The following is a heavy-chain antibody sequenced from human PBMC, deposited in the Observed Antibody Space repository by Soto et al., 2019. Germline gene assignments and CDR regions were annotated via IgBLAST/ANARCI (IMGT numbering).Heavy chain of an antibody. J-gene: IGHJ6*02. CDR2: ISYDGSNK. CDR3: AREARPDYYYYGMDG. V-gene: IGHV3-30-3*01. CDR1: GCTFRSYA. Sequence: GGSRRRSCAASGCTFRSYARRWVRQAPGNGMGWVAVISYDGSNKYYADSVKGRFTISRDNSKNTLYLQMNSLRAEDTAVYYCAREARPDYYYYGMDGWGQGTTVTVSS. D-gene: IGHD6-6*01.